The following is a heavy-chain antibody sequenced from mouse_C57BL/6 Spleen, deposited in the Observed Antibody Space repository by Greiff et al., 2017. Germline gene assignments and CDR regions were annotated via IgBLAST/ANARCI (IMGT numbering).Heavy chain of an antibody. CDR1: GYTFTSYW. D-gene: IGHD1-1*01. CDR2: IDPSDSYT. Sequence: VQLQQPGAELVMPGASVKLSCKASGYTFTSYWMHWVKQRPGQGLEWIGEIDPSDSYTNYNQKFKGKSTLTVDKSSSTAYMQLSSLTSEVSAVYYCARYYYGSPFDYWGQGTTLTVSS. CDR3: ARYYYGSPFDY. V-gene: IGHV1-69*01. J-gene: IGHJ2*01.